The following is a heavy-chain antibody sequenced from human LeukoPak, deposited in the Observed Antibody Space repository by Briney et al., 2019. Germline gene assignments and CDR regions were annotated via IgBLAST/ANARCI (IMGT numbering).Heavy chain of an antibody. D-gene: IGHD3-9*01. V-gene: IGHV3-30*09. J-gene: IGHJ4*02. CDR3: AKGLLRYFDWLLPNFDY. CDR2: ISYDGSNK. CDR1: GFTFSSYA. Sequence: GGSLRLSCAASGFTFSSYAMPWVRQAPGKGLEWVAVISYDGSNKYDADSVKGRFAISRDNSKNTLYLQMNSLRAEDTAVYYCAKGLLRYFDWLLPNFDYWGQGTLVTVSS.